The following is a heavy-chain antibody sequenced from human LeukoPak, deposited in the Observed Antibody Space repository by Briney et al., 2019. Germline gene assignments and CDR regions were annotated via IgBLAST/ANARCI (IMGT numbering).Heavy chain of an antibody. CDR2: INPSGGST. CDR3: AGGKMVVTPNDAFDI. CDR1: GYTFTSYY. Sequence: ASVKVSCKASGYTFTSYYMHWVRRAPGQGLEWMGIINPSGGSTSYAQKFQGRVTMTRDTSTSTVYMELSSLRSEDTAVYYCAGGKMVVTPNDAFDIWGQGTMVTVSS. J-gene: IGHJ3*02. V-gene: IGHV1-46*01. D-gene: IGHD4-23*01.